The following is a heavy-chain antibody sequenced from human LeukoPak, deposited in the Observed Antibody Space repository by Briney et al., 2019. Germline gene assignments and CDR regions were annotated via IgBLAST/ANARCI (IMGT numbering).Heavy chain of an antibody. Sequence: ASVKVSCKASDYTFTSYGISWVRQAPGQGLEWMGWINAYTGYTNYAQKLQVRVTMSTDTSTSTVYMELRSLRSDDTAVYYCARDRDGYSQFAYWGQGTLVTVSS. CDR2: INAYTGYT. D-gene: IGHD5-18*01. CDR1: DYTFTSYG. CDR3: ARDRDGYSQFAY. J-gene: IGHJ4*02. V-gene: IGHV1-18*01.